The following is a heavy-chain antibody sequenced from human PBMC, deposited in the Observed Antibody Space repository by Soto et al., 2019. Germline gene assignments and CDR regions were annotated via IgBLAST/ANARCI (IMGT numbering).Heavy chain of an antibody. CDR1: GFTFSDHY. CDR3: ACDPYYYASGY. Sequence: QVQLVESGGGLVKPGGSLRLSCAASGFTFSDHYMTWIRQAPGKGLEWVSKISGSGATKYYADSVKGRFTVSRDNAKNSVYLQMDSLRVEDTAVYYCACDPYYYASGYWGQGTLLPVSS. D-gene: IGHD3-10*01. CDR2: ISGSGATK. J-gene: IGHJ4*02. V-gene: IGHV3-11*01.